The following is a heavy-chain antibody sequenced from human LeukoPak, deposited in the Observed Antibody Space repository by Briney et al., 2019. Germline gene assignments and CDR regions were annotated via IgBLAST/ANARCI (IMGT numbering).Heavy chain of an antibody. J-gene: IGHJ5*02. CDR1: GFTFSSYA. CDR3: ARDMVRGVIITDWFDP. CDR2: ISYDGSNK. D-gene: IGHD3-10*01. Sequence: GGALRLSCAASGFTFSSYAMHWVRQAPGKGLEWVAVISYDGSNKYYADSVKGRFTISRDNSKNTLYLQMNSLRAEDTAVYYCARDMVRGVIITDWFDPWGQGTLVTVSS. V-gene: IGHV3-30-3*01.